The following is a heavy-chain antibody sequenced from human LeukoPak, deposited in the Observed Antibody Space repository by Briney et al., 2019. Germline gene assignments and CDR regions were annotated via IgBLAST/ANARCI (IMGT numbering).Heavy chain of an antibody. V-gene: IGHV3-23*01. Sequence: GGSLRLSCAASGFTFSSYAMSWVRQAPGKGLEWVSATSGSGGSTYYADSVKGRFTISRDNSKNTLYLQMNSLRAEDAAVYYCAKAPVTTCSGAYCYPFDYWGQGTLVTVSS. J-gene: IGHJ4*02. CDR2: TSGSGGST. D-gene: IGHD2-15*01. CDR1: GFTFSSYA. CDR3: AKAPVTTCSGAYCYPFDY.